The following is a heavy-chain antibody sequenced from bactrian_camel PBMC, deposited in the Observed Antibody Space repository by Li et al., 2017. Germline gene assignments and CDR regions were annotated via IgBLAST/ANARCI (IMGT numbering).Heavy chain of an antibody. J-gene: IGHJ4*01. CDR1: GYTYNRNC. V-gene: IGHV3S1*01. Sequence: HVQLVESGWGSVQAGGSLRRSSAASGYTYNRNCMAWFRQAPGKEREGVARIATGSGNTYYADSVKGRVTISQDNAKRTMYLHMNSLKSEDTVVYSCAPHGRSYVDYNCRAGLGQGTQVTVS. CDR2: IATGSGNT. D-gene: IGHD4*01.